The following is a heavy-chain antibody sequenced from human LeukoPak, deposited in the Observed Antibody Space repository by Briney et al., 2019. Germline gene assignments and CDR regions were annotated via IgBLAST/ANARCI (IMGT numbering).Heavy chain of an antibody. CDR3: ARDRRYYDSSGYYYIHAFDI. V-gene: IGHV4-61*01. CDR2: ISDSGGS. D-gene: IGHD3-22*01. Sequence: SETLSLTCSASGGSVSSGISYWSWIRQPPGEGLEWIAYISDSGGSDYNPSLRGRVTISLDTSKNQFSLRLTSVTAADTAVYYCARDRRYYDSSGYYYIHAFDIWGQGTMVTVSS. CDR1: GGSVSSGISY. J-gene: IGHJ3*02.